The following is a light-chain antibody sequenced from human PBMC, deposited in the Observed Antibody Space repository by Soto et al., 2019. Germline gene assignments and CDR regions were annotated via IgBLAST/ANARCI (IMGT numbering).Light chain of an antibody. CDR2: DAS. Sequence: EIVLTQSPATLSLSPGERATLSCRASQSVNSNLAWYQQKPGQAPRLLIYDASNRVTGIPARFSGRGSGTDFTLTISSLEPEDFAVYYGQQRSNWPLTFGGGTKVEIK. CDR3: QQRSNWPLT. J-gene: IGKJ4*01. CDR1: QSVNSN. V-gene: IGKV3-11*01.